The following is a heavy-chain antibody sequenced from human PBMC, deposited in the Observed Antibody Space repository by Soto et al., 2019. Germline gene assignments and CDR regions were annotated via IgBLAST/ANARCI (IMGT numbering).Heavy chain of an antibody. Sequence: GGSLRLSCAASGFTVSSNYMSWVRQAPGKGLEWVSVIYSGGSTYYADSVKGRFTISRDNSKNTLYLQMNSLRAEDTAVYYCARGEEQLDYYYYYMDVWGKGTTVTVSS. V-gene: IGHV3-66*01. CDR1: GFTVSSNY. CDR2: IYSGGST. CDR3: ARGEEQLDYYYYYMDV. D-gene: IGHD6-6*01. J-gene: IGHJ6*03.